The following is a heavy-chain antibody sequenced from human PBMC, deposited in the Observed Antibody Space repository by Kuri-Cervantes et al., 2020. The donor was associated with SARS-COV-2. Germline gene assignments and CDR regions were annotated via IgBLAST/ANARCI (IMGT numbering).Heavy chain of an antibody. Sequence: ESLKISCAVYGGSFSGYYWSWIRQPPGKGLEWIGEINHSGSTNYNPSLKSRVTISVDTSKNQFSLKLSSVTAADTAVYYCARETYYYGSGSYYHPYYFDYWGQGTLVTVSS. CDR2: INHSGST. J-gene: IGHJ4*02. D-gene: IGHD3-10*01. CDR1: GGSFSGYY. V-gene: IGHV4-34*01. CDR3: ARETYYYGSGSYYHPYYFDY.